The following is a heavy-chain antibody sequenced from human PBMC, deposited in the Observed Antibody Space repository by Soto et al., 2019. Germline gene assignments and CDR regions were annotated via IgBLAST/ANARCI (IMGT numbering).Heavy chain of an antibody. V-gene: IGHV1-2*04. CDR3: ARSQLAPYYYYGMDA. Sequence: ASVKVSCKASGYTFTGYYMHWVRQAPGQGLEWMGWINPNSGGTNYAQKFQGWVTMTRDTSISTAYMELSRLRSDDTAVYYCARSQLAPYYYYGMDAWGQGTTVTISS. D-gene: IGHD6-6*01. J-gene: IGHJ6*02. CDR1: GYTFTGYY. CDR2: INPNSGGT.